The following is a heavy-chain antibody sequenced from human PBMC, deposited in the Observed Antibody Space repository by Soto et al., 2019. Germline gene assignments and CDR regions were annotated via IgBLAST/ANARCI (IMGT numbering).Heavy chain of an antibody. D-gene: IGHD3-10*01. CDR3: ARHDYYGSGSFFWFDP. CDR1: GGSISSSSYY. Sequence: SETLSLTCTVSGGSISSSSYYWGWIRQPPGKGLEWIGSIYYSGSTYYNPSLKSRVTISVDTSKNQFSLKLSSVTAADTAVYYCARHDYYGSGSFFWFDPWGQGTLVTVSS. CDR2: IYYSGST. J-gene: IGHJ5*02. V-gene: IGHV4-39*01.